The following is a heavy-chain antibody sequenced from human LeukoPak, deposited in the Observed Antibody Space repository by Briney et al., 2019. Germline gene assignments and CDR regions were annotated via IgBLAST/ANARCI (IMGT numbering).Heavy chain of an antibody. D-gene: IGHD3-3*01. V-gene: IGHV4-39*07. CDR2: IYYSGST. CDR3: ARTPGGGFWSGYYMDWFDP. J-gene: IGHJ5*02. Sequence: SETLSLTCTVSGGSISSSSYYWGWIRQPPGKGLEWIGSIYYSGSTYYNPSLKSRVTISVDTSKNQFSLKLSSVTAADTAVYYCARTPGGGFWSGYYMDWFDPWGQGTLVTVSS. CDR1: GGSISSSSYY.